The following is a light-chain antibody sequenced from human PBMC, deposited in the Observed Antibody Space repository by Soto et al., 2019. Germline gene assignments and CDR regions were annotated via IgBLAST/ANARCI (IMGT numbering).Light chain of an antibody. Sequence: DIQMTQSPSTLSACVGDRVTITCRASQSISSWLAWYQQKPGKAPKLLIYDASNLESGVPSRFRGGGSGTEFSLTISSLQPDDFATYYCQQYNYFWAFGQGTKVDI. CDR1: QSISSW. J-gene: IGKJ1*01. CDR3: QQYNYFWA. CDR2: DAS. V-gene: IGKV1-5*01.